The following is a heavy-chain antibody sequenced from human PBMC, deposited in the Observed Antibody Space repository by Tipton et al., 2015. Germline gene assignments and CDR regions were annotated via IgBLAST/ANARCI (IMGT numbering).Heavy chain of an antibody. CDR3: TGWYVY. CDR2: IKSEGDGGKT. CDR1: GVNFNNAW. J-gene: IGHJ4*02. Sequence: SGVNFNNAWITWVHQSPGKGLEWVGLIKSEGDGGKTDYAAPVRGRFTLSRDDSRNTVYLQMNSLKTEDTAVYYCTGWYVYWGQGTLVSVSS. V-gene: IGHV3-15*01. D-gene: IGHD6-19*01.